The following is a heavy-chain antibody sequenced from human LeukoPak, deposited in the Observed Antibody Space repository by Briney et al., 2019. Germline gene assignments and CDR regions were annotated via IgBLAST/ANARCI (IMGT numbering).Heavy chain of an antibody. J-gene: IGHJ3*02. CDR3: ARSSSDPDAFDI. CDR2: IYSSGTT. CDR1: GGSISSSSYF. D-gene: IGHD6-6*01. Sequence: PSETLSLTCTVSGGSISSSSYFWGWIRQSPGRGLEWIGSIYSSGTTYYNPSLKSRVTISVDTSKNQFSLKLSSVTAADTAVYYCARSSSDPDAFDIWGQGTMVTVSS. V-gene: IGHV4-39*07.